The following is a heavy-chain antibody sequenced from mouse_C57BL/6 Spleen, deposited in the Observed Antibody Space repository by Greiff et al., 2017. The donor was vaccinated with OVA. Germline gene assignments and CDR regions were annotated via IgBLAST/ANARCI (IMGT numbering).Heavy chain of an antibody. V-gene: IGHV1-69*01. CDR1: GYTFTSYW. J-gene: IGHJ3*01. CDR3: ARNPVTTGEWFAY. D-gene: IGHD2-5*01. Sequence: QVQLQQPGAELVMPGASVKLSCKASGYTFTSYWMHWVKQRPGQGLEWIGEIDPSDSYTNYNQKFKGKSTLTVDKSSSTAYMQLSSLTSEDSAVYYCARNPVTTGEWFAYWGQGTLVTVSA. CDR2: IDPSDSYT.